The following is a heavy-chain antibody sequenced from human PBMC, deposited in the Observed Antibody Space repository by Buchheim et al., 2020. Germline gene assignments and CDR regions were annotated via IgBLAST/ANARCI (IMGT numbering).Heavy chain of an antibody. CDR3: ARLVYCSSTSCYASRYGMDV. CDR2: INHSGST. J-gene: IGHJ6*02. V-gene: IGHV4-34*01. D-gene: IGHD2-2*01. CDR1: GGSFSGYY. Sequence: QVQLQQWGAGLLKPSETLSLTCAVYGGSFSGYYWSWIRQPPGKGLEWIGEINHSGSTNYNPSLKSRVTISVDTSKNPFCLKLSSVTAADTAVYYCARLVYCSSTSCYASRYGMDVWGQGTT.